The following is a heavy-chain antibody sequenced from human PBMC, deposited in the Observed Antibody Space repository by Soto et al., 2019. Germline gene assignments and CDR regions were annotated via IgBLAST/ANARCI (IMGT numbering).Heavy chain of an antibody. CDR3: TRVETTPFDY. V-gene: IGHV3-73*02. Sequence: EVQLVESGGGLVQPGGSLKLSCAASGFTFSGSAIHWVRQASGKGLEWVGRIRSKPSNYATAYATSVKGRFTISRDDSRNTAYLQMDSLKTEDTAMYYCTRVETTPFDYWGQGTLVTVSS. CDR1: GFTFSGSA. D-gene: IGHD1-26*01. J-gene: IGHJ4*02. CDR2: IRSKPSNYAT.